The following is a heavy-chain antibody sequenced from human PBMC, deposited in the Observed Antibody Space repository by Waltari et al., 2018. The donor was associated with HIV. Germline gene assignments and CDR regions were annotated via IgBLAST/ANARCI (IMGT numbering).Heavy chain of an antibody. V-gene: IGHV3-33*01. D-gene: IGHD1-7*01. CDR1: GFTFKNYG. CDR2: IWYDGSNV. Sequence: QVQLVESGGGVVQPGRSLRLSCAASGFTFKNYGFHWVRQAPGRGLEWGAFIWYDGSNVVFSDSVKGRFSSSRDNSKNTLYLQMNSLRVDDTAVYYCARDFGGTYGPYYFDFWGQGARVTVSS. CDR3: ARDFGGTYGPYYFDF. J-gene: IGHJ4*02.